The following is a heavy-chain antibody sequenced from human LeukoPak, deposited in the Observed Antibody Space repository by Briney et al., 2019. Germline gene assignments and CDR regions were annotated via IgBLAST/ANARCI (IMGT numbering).Heavy chain of an antibody. CDR2: ISYDGSNK. Sequence: GGSLRLSCAASGFTFSSYAMHWVRQAPGKGLEWVAVISYDGSNKYYADSVKGRFTISRDNSKNTLYLQMNSLRAEDMAVYYCARGDSSGYRTLDYWGQGTLVTVSS. V-gene: IGHV3-30-3*01. D-gene: IGHD3-22*01. J-gene: IGHJ4*02. CDR1: GFTFSSYA. CDR3: ARGDSSGYRTLDY.